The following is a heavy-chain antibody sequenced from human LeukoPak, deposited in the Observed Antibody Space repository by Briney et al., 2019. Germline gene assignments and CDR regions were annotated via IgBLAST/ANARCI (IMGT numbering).Heavy chain of an antibody. Sequence: GGSLRLSCAASGFTFDDYAMHWVRQAPGKGLEWVSGIRWNSGSIGYADSVKGRFTISRDNAKNSLYLQMNSLRAEDTALYYCATSPILSSSWGQGTLVTVSS. D-gene: IGHD6-6*01. CDR2: IRWNSGSI. V-gene: IGHV3-9*01. CDR3: ATSPILSSS. CDR1: GFTFDDYA. J-gene: IGHJ4*02.